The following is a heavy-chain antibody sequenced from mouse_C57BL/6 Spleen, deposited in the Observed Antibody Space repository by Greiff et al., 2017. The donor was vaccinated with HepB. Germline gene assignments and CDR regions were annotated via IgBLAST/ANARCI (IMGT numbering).Heavy chain of an antibody. D-gene: IGHD1-1*01. CDR1: GYTFTSYW. CDR3: ARAYYYGSSYGYFDV. V-gene: IGHV1-50*01. CDR2: IDPSDSYT. J-gene: IGHJ1*03. Sequence: QVQLKQSGAELVKPGASVKLSCKASGYTFTSYWMQWVKQRPGQGLEWIGEIDPSDSYTNYNQKFKGKATLTVDTSSSTAYMQLSSLTSEDSAVYYCARAYYYGSSYGYFDVWGTGTTVTVSS.